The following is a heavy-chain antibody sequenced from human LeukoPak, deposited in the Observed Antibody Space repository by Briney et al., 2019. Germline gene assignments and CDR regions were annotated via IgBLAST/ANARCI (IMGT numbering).Heavy chain of an antibody. CDR1: GGSISSSSYY. Sequence: PSETLSLTCTVSGGSISSSSYYWGWIRQPPGKGLEWIGSIYYSGSTYYNPSLKSRVTISVDTSKNQFSLKLSSVTAADTAVYYCARGGIRRPPQIWGQGTMVTVSS. CDR2: IYYSGST. CDR3: ARGGIRRPPQI. V-gene: IGHV4-39*01. J-gene: IGHJ3*02.